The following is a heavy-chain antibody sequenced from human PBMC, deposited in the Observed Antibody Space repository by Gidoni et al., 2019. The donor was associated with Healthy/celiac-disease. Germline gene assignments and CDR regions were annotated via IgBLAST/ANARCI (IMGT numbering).Heavy chain of an antibody. CDR2: IYYSGST. V-gene: IGHV4-31*03. CDR1: GGSISSGGYY. CDR3: ATLRYFDWLTPQTLIDY. Sequence: QVQLQESGPGLAKPSQTLSLTCTVSGGSISSGGYYWSWIRQHPGKGLEWIGYIYYSGSTYYNPSLKSRVTISVDTSKNQFSLKLSSVTAADTAVYYCATLRYFDWLTPQTLIDYWGQGPLVTVSS. J-gene: IGHJ4*02. D-gene: IGHD3-9*01.